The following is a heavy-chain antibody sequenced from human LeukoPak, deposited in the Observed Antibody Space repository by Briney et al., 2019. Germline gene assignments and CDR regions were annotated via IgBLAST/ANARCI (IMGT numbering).Heavy chain of an antibody. V-gene: IGHV4-34*01. D-gene: IGHD5-12*01. J-gene: IGHJ4*02. CDR2: INHSGST. CDR3: ARAGWLRTKGYFDY. Sequence: PSGTPAPPTAVYGGSFRGFYWGGVRPPPRKGRGWVGEINHSGSTNYNPSLKSRVTISVDTSKNQFSLKLSSVTAADTAVYYCARAGWLRTKGYFDYWGQGTLVTVSS. CDR1: GGSFRGFY.